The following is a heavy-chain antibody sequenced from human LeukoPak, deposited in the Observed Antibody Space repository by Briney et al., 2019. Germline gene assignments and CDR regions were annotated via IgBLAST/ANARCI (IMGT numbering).Heavy chain of an antibody. Sequence: GGSLRLSCAASGFTFSDYYMSWIRQAPGKGPEWVSYISSSGSTIYYADSVKGRFTISRDNAKNSLYLQMNSLRAEDTAVYYCARDYGEYYDFWSGYYLDYWGQGTLVTVSS. D-gene: IGHD3-3*01. V-gene: IGHV3-11*04. CDR3: ARDYGEYYDFWSGYYLDY. CDR1: GFTFSDYY. J-gene: IGHJ4*02. CDR2: ISSSGSTI.